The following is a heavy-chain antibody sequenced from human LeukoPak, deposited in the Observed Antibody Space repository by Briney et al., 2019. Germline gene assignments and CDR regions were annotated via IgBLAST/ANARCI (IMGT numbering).Heavy chain of an antibody. CDR1: GYTLTELS. CDR3: ARNTYYDFWSGYAYYYYYMDV. Sequence: ASVKVSCKVSGYTLTELSMHWVRQAPGKGLEWMGGFDPEDGETIYAQKFQGRVTITRNTSISTAYMELSSLRSEDTAVYYCARNTYYDFWSGYAYYYYYMDVWGKGTTVTVSS. V-gene: IGHV1-24*01. CDR2: FDPEDGET. J-gene: IGHJ6*03. D-gene: IGHD3-3*01.